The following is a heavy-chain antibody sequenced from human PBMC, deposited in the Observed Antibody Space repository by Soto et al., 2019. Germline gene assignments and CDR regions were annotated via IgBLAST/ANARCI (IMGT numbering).Heavy chain of an antibody. J-gene: IGHJ4*02. Sequence: EVQLVESGGGLIQPGGSLRLSCAASGFTVSSNYMSWVRQAPGKGLEWVSVIYSGGSTYYADSVKGRFTISRDNSKNTRHLQMNSLRAEDTAVYYCARARRGYSYGPFDYWGQGTLVTVSS. CDR1: GFTVSSNY. CDR2: IYSGGST. V-gene: IGHV3-53*01. D-gene: IGHD5-18*01. CDR3: ARARRGYSYGPFDY.